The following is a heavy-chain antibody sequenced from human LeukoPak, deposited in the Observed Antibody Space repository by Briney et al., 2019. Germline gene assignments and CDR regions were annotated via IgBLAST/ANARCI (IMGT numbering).Heavy chain of an antibody. CDR3: ARRSPAAGTGWWFDP. CDR1: GGSISSYY. J-gene: IGHJ5*02. D-gene: IGHD6-13*01. V-gene: IGHV4-4*09. Sequence: LETLSLTCTVSGGSISSYYWSWIRQPPGKGLEWIGYIYTSGSTNYNPSLKSRVTISVDTSKNQFSLKLSSVTAADTAVYYCARRSPAAGTGWWFDPWGQGTLVTVSS. CDR2: IYTSGST.